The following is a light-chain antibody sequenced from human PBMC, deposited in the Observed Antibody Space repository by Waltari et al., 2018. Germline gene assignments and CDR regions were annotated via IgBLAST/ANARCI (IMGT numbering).Light chain of an antibody. J-gene: IGLJ2*01. V-gene: IGLV2-8*01. CDR2: EVN. CDR1: NSDVGTYNY. Sequence: QSALTQPPSASGSPGQSVTISCTGTNSDVGTYNYVSWFQQHPGRAPKLLIYEVNKRPSGVPDRFSGSKSDNRASLTVSWLQADDEAVYHCSSYAGSNTLVFGGGTTLTVL. CDR3: SSYAGSNTLV.